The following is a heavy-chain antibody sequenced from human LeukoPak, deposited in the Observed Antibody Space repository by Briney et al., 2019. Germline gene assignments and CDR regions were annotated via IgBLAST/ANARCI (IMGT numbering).Heavy chain of an antibody. CDR2: ISGSGGST. D-gene: IGHD3-10*01. J-gene: IGHJ6*04. CDR1: GFTFSSYA. V-gene: IGHV3-23*01. CDR3: AKDLYYGSGIYYYYYGMDV. Sequence: GGSLRLSCAASGFTFSSYAMSWVRQAPGKGLEWVSAISGSGGSTYYADSVKGRFTISRDNSKNTLYLQMNSLRAEDTAVYYCAKDLYYGSGIYYYYYGMDVWGKGTTVTVSS.